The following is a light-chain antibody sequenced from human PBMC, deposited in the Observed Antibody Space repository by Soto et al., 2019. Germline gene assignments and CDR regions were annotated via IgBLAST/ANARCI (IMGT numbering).Light chain of an antibody. CDR2: AVS. CDR1: QGIGKD. V-gene: IGKV1-6*01. Sequence: AIQMTQSPSSLSASVGDRVIITCRASQGIGKDLGWYQQKQGKAPKLLIYAVSSLQSGVPSRFSGSGSGTDFAITSSSLQHEDSATYYCLQDYNYPYTFGQGTKLEIK. CDR3: LQDYNYPYT. J-gene: IGKJ2*01.